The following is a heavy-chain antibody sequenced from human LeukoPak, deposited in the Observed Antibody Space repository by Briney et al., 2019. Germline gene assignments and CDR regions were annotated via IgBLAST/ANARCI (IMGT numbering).Heavy chain of an antibody. D-gene: IGHD3-10*01. CDR2: INHSGST. J-gene: IGHJ3*02. CDR1: GGSFSGYY. CDR3: ARLPYYYGSGSPRHI. V-gene: IGHV4-34*01. Sequence: SETLSLTCAVYGGSFSGYYWSWIRQPPGKGLEWIGEINHSGSTNYNPSLKSRVTISVDTSKNQFSLKLSSVTAADTAVYYCARLPYYYGSGSPRHIWGQGTKVTVSS.